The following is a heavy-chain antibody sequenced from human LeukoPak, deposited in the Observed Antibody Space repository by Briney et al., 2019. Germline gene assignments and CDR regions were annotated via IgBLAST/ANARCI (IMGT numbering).Heavy chain of an antibody. D-gene: IGHD5/OR15-5a*01. CDR2: IYHSGST. CDR1: GGSISSGGYS. CDR3: ARVSAVSTYYFDY. V-gene: IGHV4-30-2*01. Sequence: PSQTLSLTCAVSGGSISSGGYSWSWIRQPPGKGLEWIGYIYHSGSTYYNPSLKSRVTISVDRSQNQFSLKLSSVTAADTAVYYCARVSAVSTYYFDYWGQGTLVTVSS. J-gene: IGHJ4*02.